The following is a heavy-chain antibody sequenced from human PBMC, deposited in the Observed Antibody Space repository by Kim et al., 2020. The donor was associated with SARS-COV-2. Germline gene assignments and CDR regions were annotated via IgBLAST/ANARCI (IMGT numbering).Heavy chain of an antibody. CDR3: ARDTPVAGQNFDH. Sequence: GGSLRLSCAASGFTFSTSWMHWVRQVPGMGLVWVARINSDGSSTSYADSVKGRFTIFRDNARNTLHLQMNSLRADDTAVYYCARDTPVAGQNFDHWGQGTLVTVSS. D-gene: IGHD6-19*01. J-gene: IGHJ4*02. CDR1: GFTFSTSW. CDR2: INSDGSST. V-gene: IGHV3-74*01.